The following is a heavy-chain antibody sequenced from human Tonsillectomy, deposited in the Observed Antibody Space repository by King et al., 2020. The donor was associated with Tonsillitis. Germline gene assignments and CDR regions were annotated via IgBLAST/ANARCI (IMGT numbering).Heavy chain of an antibody. CDR1: GFTFSSYS. J-gene: IGHJ4*02. Sequence: VQLVESGGGLVQPGGSLRLSCAPSGFTFSSYSMNWVRQAPGKGLEWISYISGITTTIYYADSVKGRFTISRDNAKNSLYLQMNSLRAEDMAVYYCARGEQYYDFWSGYYHFDNWGQGTLVTVSS. D-gene: IGHD3-3*01. V-gene: IGHV3-48*01. CDR3: ARGEQYYDFWSGYYHFDN. CDR2: ISGITTTI.